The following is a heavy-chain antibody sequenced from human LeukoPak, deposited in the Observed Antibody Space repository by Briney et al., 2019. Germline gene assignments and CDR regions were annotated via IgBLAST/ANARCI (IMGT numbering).Heavy chain of an antibody. CDR3: AKTQGWYIDY. V-gene: IGHV3-30*02. CDR1: GFTFSTYG. J-gene: IGHJ4*02. CDR2: IRDDGFNK. D-gene: IGHD6-19*01. Sequence: GGSLRLSCAASGFTFSTYGMHWVRQAPGKGLEWVAYIRDDGFNKYYADSVKGRFTISRDNSRNTLYLQMNSLRPEDTAMYYCAKTQGWYIDYWGQGTLVTVSS.